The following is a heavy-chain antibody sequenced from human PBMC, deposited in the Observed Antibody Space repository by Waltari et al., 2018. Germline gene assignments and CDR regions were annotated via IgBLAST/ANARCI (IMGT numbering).Heavy chain of an antibody. D-gene: IGHD2-2*01. V-gene: IGHV4-59*01. J-gene: IGHJ3*02. CDR3: AREGVPAAIFAFDI. Sequence: QVQLQESGPGLVKPSETLSLTCTVSGGSISSYYWSCIRQPPGKGLEWIGYIYYSGSTNYNPSLKSRVTISVDTSKNQFSLKLSSVTAADTAVYYCAREGVPAAIFAFDIWGQGTMVTVSS. CDR1: GGSISSYY. CDR2: IYYSGST.